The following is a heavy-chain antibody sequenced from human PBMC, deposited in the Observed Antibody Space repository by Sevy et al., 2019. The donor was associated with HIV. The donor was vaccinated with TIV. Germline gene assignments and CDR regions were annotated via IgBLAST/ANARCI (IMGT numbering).Heavy chain of an antibody. CDR3: AKDGYCSGGSCYSFDY. CDR1: GFTFSSYA. D-gene: IGHD2-15*01. V-gene: IGHV3-23*01. Sequence: GGSLRLSCAASGFTFSSYAMSWVRQAPGKGLEWVSAISGSGGSTYYADSVKGRFTISRDNSKNTLYLQMNSLRAEDTAVYYCAKDGYCSGGSCYSFDYWGQGTLVTVSS. CDR2: ISGSGGST. J-gene: IGHJ4*02.